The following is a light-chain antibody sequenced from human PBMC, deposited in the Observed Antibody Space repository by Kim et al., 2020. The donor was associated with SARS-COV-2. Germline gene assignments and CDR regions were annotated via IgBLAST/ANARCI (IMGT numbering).Light chain of an antibody. CDR1: MNIRSSY. J-gene: IGKJ4*01. CDR2: GTS. V-gene: IGKV3-20*01. Sequence: SPGESTTRAGRAGMNIRSSYLAWYQQKPGQAPRLLIYGTSRRATGISERCSGSGSGTDFTLTISRLEPEEFAVYYCQQYGTSPLTFGGGTKVDIK. CDR3: QQYGTSPLT.